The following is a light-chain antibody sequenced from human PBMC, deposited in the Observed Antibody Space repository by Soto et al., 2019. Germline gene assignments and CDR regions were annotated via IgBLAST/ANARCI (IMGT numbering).Light chain of an antibody. Sequence: QSVLTQPPSVSGAPGHRVTISCTGSSSNIGAGYDVHWYQQLPGTAPKLLIYGNSNRPSGVPDRFSGSKSGTSASLAITGLQAEDEADYYCQSYDSSLSGSNYVFGTGTKLTVL. V-gene: IGLV1-40*01. J-gene: IGLJ1*01. CDR3: QSYDSSLSGSNYV. CDR1: SSNIGAGYD. CDR2: GNS.